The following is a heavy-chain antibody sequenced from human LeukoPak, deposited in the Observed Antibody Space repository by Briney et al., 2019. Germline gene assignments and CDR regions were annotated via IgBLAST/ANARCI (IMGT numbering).Heavy chain of an antibody. CDR2: ISGNAETT. CDR1: GFNSGSYA. J-gene: IGHJ6*03. CDR3: AKGSPYDIVAGSYYYYYYMDV. Sequence: GGSLRLSCAASGFNSGSYAMIWVRQSPGKGLDWVSSISGNAETTYYADSVKGRFTISRDNSKHTLYLQMNSLRAEDTAVYYCAKGSPYDIVAGSYYYYYYMDVWGQGTTVTVSS. V-gene: IGHV3-23*01. D-gene: IGHD3-9*01.